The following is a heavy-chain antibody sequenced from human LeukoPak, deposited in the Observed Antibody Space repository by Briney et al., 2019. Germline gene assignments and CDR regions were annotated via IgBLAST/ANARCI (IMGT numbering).Heavy chain of an antibody. V-gene: IGHV4-34*01. CDR2: INHSGST. CDR1: GGSFSGYY. Sequence: SETLSLTCAVYGGSFSGYYWSWIRQPPGKGLEWIGEINHSGSTNYNPSLKSRVTISVDTSKNQFSLKLSSVTAADTAVYYCASVTATVNYWGQGTLVTVSS. CDR3: ASVTATVNY. J-gene: IGHJ4*02. D-gene: IGHD5-18*01.